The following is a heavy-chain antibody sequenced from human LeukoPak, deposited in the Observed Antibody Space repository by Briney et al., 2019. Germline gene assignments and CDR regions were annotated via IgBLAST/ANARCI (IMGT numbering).Heavy chain of an antibody. J-gene: IGHJ5*02. D-gene: IGHD2-15*01. CDR2: IYPGDSDT. V-gene: IGHV5-51*01. CDR1: GYSFTSYW. Sequence: GESLKISCKGSGYSFTSYWIGWVRQMPGKGLEWMGIIYPGDSDTRYSPSFQGQVTISADKSISTACLQWSSLKASDTAMYYCARLGTVVAATPNWFDPWGQGTLVTVSS. CDR3: ARLGTVVAATPNWFDP.